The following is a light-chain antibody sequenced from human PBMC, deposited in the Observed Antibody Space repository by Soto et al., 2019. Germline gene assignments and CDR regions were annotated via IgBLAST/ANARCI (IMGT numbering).Light chain of an antibody. V-gene: IGKV3D-20*01. CDR2: ETS. CDR3: QHFGSSAWT. Sequence: EIVLTQSPATLYLSPGEGATLSCGASQTVGSTCLDWFQQKPGLAPRLLMYETSSRATGIPDRFSGSGYGTDFTLTISRLEPEDFAVCYCQHFGSSAWTFGQGTKVEIK. J-gene: IGKJ1*01. CDR1: QTVGSTC.